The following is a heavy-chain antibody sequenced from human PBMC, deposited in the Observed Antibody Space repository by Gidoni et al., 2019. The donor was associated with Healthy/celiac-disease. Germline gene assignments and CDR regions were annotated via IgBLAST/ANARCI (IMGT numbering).Heavy chain of an antibody. J-gene: IGHJ4*02. CDR3: ARGKPGYSYGGYFDY. Sequence: QVQLQESGPRLVKPSQTLSLTCTVSGGSISGGSYYWSWIRQPAGKGLEWIGRIYTSGSTNYNPSLKSRVTISVDTSKNQFSLKLSSVTAADTAVYYCARGKPGYSYGGYFDYWGQGTLVTVSS. CDR1: GGSISGGSYY. V-gene: IGHV4-61*02. D-gene: IGHD5-18*01. CDR2: IYTSGST.